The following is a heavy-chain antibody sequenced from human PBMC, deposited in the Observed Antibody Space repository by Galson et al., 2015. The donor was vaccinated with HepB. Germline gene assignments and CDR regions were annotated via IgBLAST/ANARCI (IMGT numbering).Heavy chain of an antibody. J-gene: IGHJ4*02. Sequence: SVKVSCKASGYTFTSYAMHWVRQAPGQRLEWMGWINAGNGNTKYSQKFQGRVTITRDTSASTAYMELSSLRSEDTAVYYCARDSIYSSAWYYFDYWGQGTLVTVSS. D-gene: IGHD6-19*01. CDR3: ARDSIYSSAWYYFDY. V-gene: IGHV1-3*01. CDR1: GYTFTSYA. CDR2: INAGNGNT.